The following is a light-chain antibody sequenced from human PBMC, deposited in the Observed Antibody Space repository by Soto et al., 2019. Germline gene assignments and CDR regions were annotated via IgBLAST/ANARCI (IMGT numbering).Light chain of an antibody. CDR2: SNN. CDR3: AAWDDSLNGHVV. CDR1: NSNIESNT. J-gene: IGLJ2*01. Sequence: QSVLTQPPSASGTPGQRVTISCSGSNSNIESNTVNWYQQLPETAPKLLIYSNNQRPSGVPDRFSGSKSGTSASLAISGLQSDDEADYYCAAWDDSLNGHVVFGGGTKLTVL. V-gene: IGLV1-44*01.